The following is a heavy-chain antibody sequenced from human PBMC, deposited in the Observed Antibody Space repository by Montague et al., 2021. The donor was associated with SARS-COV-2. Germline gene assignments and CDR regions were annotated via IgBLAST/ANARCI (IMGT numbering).Heavy chain of an antibody. J-gene: IGHJ2*01. V-gene: IGHV4-4*02. D-gene: IGHD3-10*01. Sequence: SETLSLTYAVSGGSISSSHWWSWVRQPPGKGLEWIWEIYHSGSTNYNPSPKSRVTISIDKSKNQFSLKLSSVTAADTAVYYCAREFRTYGYGGQYWYFDLWGRGTLVTVSS. CDR2: IYHSGST. CDR3: AREFRTYGYGGQYWYFDL. CDR1: GGSISSSHW.